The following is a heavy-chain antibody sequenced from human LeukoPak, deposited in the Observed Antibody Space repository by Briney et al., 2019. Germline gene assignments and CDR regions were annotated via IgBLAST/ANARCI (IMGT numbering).Heavy chain of an antibody. CDR3: ARDGGLRFEGFY. CDR2: ISGSGGGT. CDR1: GFTFSTYA. V-gene: IGHV3-23*01. D-gene: IGHD5-12*01. Sequence: GGSLRLSCAASGFTFSTYAMSWVRQAAGKGLEWVSLISGSGGGTYYADSVKGRFTISRDNSKNTLYLQLNSLRVEDTAVYYCARDGGLRFEGFYWGQGTLVTVSS. J-gene: IGHJ4*02.